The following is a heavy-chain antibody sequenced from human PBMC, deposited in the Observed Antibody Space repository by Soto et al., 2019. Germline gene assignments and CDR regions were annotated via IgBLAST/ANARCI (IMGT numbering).Heavy chain of an antibody. D-gene: IGHD6-19*01. J-gene: IGHJ6*02. V-gene: IGHV3-48*03. CDR1: GFTFSSYE. CDR3: AKGYEISPPIASGWYSNYYYGMDV. Sequence: PGGSLRLSCAASGFTFSSYEMNWVRQAPGKGLEWVSYISSSGSTIYYADSVKGRFTISRDNAKNTLYLQMNSLRAEDTAVYYCAKGYEISPPIASGWYSNYYYGMDVWGQGTTVTVSS. CDR2: ISSSGSTI.